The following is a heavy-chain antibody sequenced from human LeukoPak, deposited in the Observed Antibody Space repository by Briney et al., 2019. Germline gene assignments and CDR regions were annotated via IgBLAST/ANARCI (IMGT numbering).Heavy chain of an antibody. D-gene: IGHD6-6*01. Sequence: ASVKVSCKASGYTFTGYYMHWVRQAPGQGLEWMGWINPNSGGTNYAQKFQGRVTMIRDTSISTAYMELSRLRSDDTAVYYCARDRRKAALGFGPWGQGTLVTVSS. CDR3: ARDRRKAALGFGP. V-gene: IGHV1-2*02. J-gene: IGHJ5*02. CDR2: INPNSGGT. CDR1: GYTFTGYY.